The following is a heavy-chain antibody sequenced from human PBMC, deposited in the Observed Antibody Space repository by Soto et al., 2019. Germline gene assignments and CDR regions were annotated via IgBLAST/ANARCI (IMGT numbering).Heavy chain of an antibody. D-gene: IGHD2-15*01. CDR3: AVCRGFSNYYFDS. CDR1: GGSIRSDDYH. CDR2: IYYTGST. V-gene: IGHV4-30-4*01. Sequence: SETLSLTCTVSGGSIRSDDYHWSWIRQPPGKGLEWIGYIYYTGSTYYNPSLKGRINISGDTSKNQFSLKLSSVTAADTAVYYCAVCRGFSNYYFDSWGQGTLVTVSS. J-gene: IGHJ4*02.